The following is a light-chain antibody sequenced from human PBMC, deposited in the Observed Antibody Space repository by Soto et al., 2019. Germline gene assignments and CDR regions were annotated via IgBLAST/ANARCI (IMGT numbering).Light chain of an antibody. CDR2: AAS. CDR1: EGIRND. J-gene: IGKJ1*01. V-gene: IGKV1-17*01. CDR3: LQDINYPWT. Sequence: DIQMTQSPSSLSSSVGDRVTMTCRASEGIRNDLGWYQQKPGKAPKRLIFAASSLQSGVPSRFSGSGSGTDFTLAISSLQPEDSATYYCLQDINYPWTFGQGTKVDIK.